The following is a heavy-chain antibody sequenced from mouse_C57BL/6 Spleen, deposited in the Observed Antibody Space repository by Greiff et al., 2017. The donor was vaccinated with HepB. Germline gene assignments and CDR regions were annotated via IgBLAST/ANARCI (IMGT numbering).Heavy chain of an antibody. CDR1: GFTFSDYY. J-gene: IGHJ3*01. V-gene: IGHV5-12*01. Sequence: EVQRVESGGGLVQPGGSLKLSCAASGFTFSDYYMYWVRQTPEKRLEWVAYISNGGGSTYYPDTVKGRFTISRDNAKNTLYLQMSRLKSEDTAMYYCAREGNGNSLFAYWGQGTLVTVSA. D-gene: IGHD2-1*01. CDR2: ISNGGGST. CDR3: AREGNGNSLFAY.